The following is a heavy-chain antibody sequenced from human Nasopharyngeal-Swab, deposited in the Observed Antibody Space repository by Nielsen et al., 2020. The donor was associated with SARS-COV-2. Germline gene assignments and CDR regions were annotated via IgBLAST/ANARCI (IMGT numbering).Heavy chain of an antibody. CDR3: ALDPRSGGY. Sequence: SLKISCAASGFTFSSYAMHWVRQAPGKGLEWVAVISYDGSNKYYADSVKGRFTISRDNSKNTLYLQMNSLRAEDTAVYYCALDPRSGGYWGQGTLVTVS. J-gene: IGHJ4*02. D-gene: IGHD6-25*01. CDR2: ISYDGSNK. CDR1: GFTFSSYA. V-gene: IGHV3-30*04.